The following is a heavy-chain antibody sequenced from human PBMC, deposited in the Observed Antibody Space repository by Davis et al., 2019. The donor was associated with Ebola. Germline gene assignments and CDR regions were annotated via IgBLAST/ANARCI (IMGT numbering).Heavy chain of an antibody. CDR1: GGSISSSNW. Sequence: SETLSLTCNVSGGSISSSNWWSWVRQPPGKGLEWIGEIYHSGSTNYNPSLKSRVTISVDKSKNQFSLKLSSVTAADTAVYYCASGRSIAAAGFDYWGQGTLVTVS. D-gene: IGHD6-13*01. CDR3: ASGRSIAAAGFDY. J-gene: IGHJ4*02. V-gene: IGHV4-4*02. CDR2: IYHSGST.